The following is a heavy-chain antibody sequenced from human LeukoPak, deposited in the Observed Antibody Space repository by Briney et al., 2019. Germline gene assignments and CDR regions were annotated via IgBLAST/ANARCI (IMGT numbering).Heavy chain of an antibody. CDR3: ARVPPEISLGGEVDAFDI. D-gene: IGHD1-26*01. J-gene: IGHJ3*02. CDR2: IYYSGRT. CDR1: GGSISSSSYY. Sequence: TPSETLSLTCTVSGGSISSSSYYWGWIRPPPGKGLEWIGSIYYSGRTYYNPSLKSRVTISVDTSKNQFSLKLRSVPAADTAVYYCARVPPEISLGGEVDAFDIWGQGSMVTVSS. V-gene: IGHV4-39*01.